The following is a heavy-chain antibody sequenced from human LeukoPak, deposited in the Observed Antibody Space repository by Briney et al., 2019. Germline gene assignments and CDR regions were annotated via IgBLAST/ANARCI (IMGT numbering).Heavy chain of an antibody. V-gene: IGHV1-69*01. D-gene: IGHD3-22*01. Sequence: GSSVKVSCKASGGTFISYAISWVRQAPGQGLEWMGGIIPIFGTANYAQKFQGRVTITADESTSTAYMELSSLRSEDTAVYYCARDAGHYYDSSGYYFGYWGQGTLVTVSS. CDR1: GGTFISYA. CDR3: ARDAGHYYDSSGYYFGY. J-gene: IGHJ4*02. CDR2: IIPIFGTA.